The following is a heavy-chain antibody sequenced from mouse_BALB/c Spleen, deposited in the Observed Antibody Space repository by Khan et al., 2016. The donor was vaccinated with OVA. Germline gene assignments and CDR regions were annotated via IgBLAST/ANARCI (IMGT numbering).Heavy chain of an antibody. Sequence: QVQLEESGPGLVAPSQSLSITCTVSGFSLTNYGVHWVRQPPREGLEWLGVIWAGGSTHYNSALMSRLSISKDNSKSQVFLKMNSLQTNDTAMYYCARPYYGSAWFAYWGQGTLVTVSA. D-gene: IGHD1-1*01. CDR3: ARPYYGSAWFAY. CDR1: GFSLTNYG. CDR2: IWAGGST. J-gene: IGHJ3*01. V-gene: IGHV2-9*02.